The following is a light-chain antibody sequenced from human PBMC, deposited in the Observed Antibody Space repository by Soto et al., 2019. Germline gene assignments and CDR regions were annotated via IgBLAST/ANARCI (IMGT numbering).Light chain of an antibody. CDR2: EVT. Sequence: HSALTQPPSASGSPGQTVTISCTGTSSDVGGYDYVSWYQQHPGEAPKLIIYEVTKRPSGVPDRFSGSKSGNTASLTVSGLQAEDEADYHCSSYAGGKNFYVFGTGTKV. CDR1: SSDVGGYDY. CDR3: SSYAGGKNFYV. V-gene: IGLV2-8*01. J-gene: IGLJ1*01.